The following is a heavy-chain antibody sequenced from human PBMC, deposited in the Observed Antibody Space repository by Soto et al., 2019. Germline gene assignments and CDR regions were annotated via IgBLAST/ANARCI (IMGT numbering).Heavy chain of an antibody. CDR1: GYSFTSYW. CDR2: IYPGDSDT. D-gene: IGHD2-15*01. Sequence: GESLKISCKGSGYSFTSYWIGWVRQMPGKGLEWMGIIYPGDSDTRYSPSFQGQVTISADKSISTAYLQWSSLKASDTAMYYCARLFPASYCSGGSCPRYYYYGMGVWGQGTTVTVSS. V-gene: IGHV5-51*01. J-gene: IGHJ6*02. CDR3: ARLFPASYCSGGSCPRYYYYGMGV.